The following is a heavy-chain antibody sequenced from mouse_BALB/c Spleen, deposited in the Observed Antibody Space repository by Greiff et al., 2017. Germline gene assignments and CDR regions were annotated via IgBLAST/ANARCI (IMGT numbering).Heavy chain of an antibody. CDR1: GFNIKDTY. D-gene: IGHD1-2*01. CDR2: IDPANGNT. J-gene: IGHJ2*01. V-gene: IGHV14-3*02. CDR3: ARCSLPDSHYYGPLDY. Sequence: VQLQQSGAELVKPGASVKLSCTASGFNIKDTYMHWVKQRPEQGLEWIGRIDPANGNTKYDPKFQGKATITADTSSNTAYLQLSSLTSEDTAVYYCARCSLPDSHYYGPLDYWGQGTTLTVSS.